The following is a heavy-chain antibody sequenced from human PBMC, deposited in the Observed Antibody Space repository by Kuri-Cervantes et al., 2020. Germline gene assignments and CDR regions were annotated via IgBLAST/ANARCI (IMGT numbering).Heavy chain of an antibody. CDR1: GYTFTGYY. V-gene: IGHV1-2*02. CDR2: INPNSGGT. Sequence: ASVKVSCKASGYTFTGYYMHWVRQAPGQGLEWMGWINPNSGGTNYAQKFQGRVTMTRDTSISTAYMELSRLRSDDTAVYYCARGMTTEDYYYGMDVWGQGTTVTVSS. D-gene: IGHD4-11*01. CDR3: ARGMTTEDYYYGMDV. J-gene: IGHJ6*02.